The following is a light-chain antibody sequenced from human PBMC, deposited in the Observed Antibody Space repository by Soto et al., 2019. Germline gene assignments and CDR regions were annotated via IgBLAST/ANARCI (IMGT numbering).Light chain of an antibody. CDR2: DNS. J-gene: IGLJ1*01. CDR1: SSNIGAGYD. Sequence: QSAVTQPPSVSGAPGQRVTISCTGSSSNIGAGYDVHWYQHLPGTAPKLLIYDNSNRPSGVPDRFSGSKSGTSASLAITGLQAEDEADYYCQSYDSSLSAPYVFGTGTKVTVL. V-gene: IGLV1-40*01. CDR3: QSYDSSLSAPYV.